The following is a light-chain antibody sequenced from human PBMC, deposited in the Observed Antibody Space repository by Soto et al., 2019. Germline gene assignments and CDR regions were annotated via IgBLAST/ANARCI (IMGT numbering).Light chain of an antibody. CDR3: SSYTSSSTPLV. CDR2: DVS. Sequence: QSVLTQPASVSGSPGQSIAISCTGSSSDVGGYNYVSWYQHHPGKAPKLMIYDVSNRPSGVSNRFSGSKSGNTASLTISGLQAEDEADYYCSSYTSSSTPLVFGTGTKVTVL. CDR1: SSDVGGYNY. V-gene: IGLV2-14*03. J-gene: IGLJ1*01.